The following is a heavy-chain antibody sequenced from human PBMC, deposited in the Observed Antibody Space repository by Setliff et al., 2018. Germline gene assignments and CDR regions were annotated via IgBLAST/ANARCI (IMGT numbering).Heavy chain of an antibody. Sequence: SATLSLTCTVSGGSISSGGYYWSWIRQHPGKGLEWIGYIYYSGSTYYNPSLKSRVTISIDTSKNQFSLKLSSVTAADTAVYYCARGVLEWLLYTKYFDYWGQGTLVTVSS. CDR2: IYYSGST. J-gene: IGHJ4*02. CDR1: GGSISSGGYY. D-gene: IGHD3-3*01. V-gene: IGHV4-31*03. CDR3: ARGVLEWLLYTKYFDY.